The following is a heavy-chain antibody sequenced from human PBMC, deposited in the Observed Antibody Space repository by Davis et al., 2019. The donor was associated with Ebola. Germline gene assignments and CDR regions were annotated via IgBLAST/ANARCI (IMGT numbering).Heavy chain of an antibody. Sequence: GEFLKISCAASGLNSTIHAMSWVRQAPGRGLECVSTVFYSGGSTFYTASVKGRFTISRDSSKNPLFLQMNSLRVEDTAVYFCARVRYTIAGVIAWGPKPSKDYNGLDVWGKGATVIVSS. D-gene: IGHD3-3*01. V-gene: IGHV3-23*01. CDR3: ARVRYTIAGVIAWGPKPSKDYNGLDV. CDR2: VFYSGGST. J-gene: IGHJ6*04. CDR1: GLNSTIHA.